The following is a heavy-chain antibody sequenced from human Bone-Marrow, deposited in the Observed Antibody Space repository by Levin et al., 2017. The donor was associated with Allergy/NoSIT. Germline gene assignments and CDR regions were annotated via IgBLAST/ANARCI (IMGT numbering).Heavy chain of an antibody. CDR2: IYTTGST. CDR1: GGSISSGRYY. Sequence: SQTISLTCSVSGGSISSGRYYFTWVRQSAGKGLEWIGRIYTTGSTNYNPSLESRVTISRDTFKKEVYLTLSSVTAADPAVYYCARDRLASLYYYSMDGWGRGTTVIVSS. V-gene: IGHV4-61*02. CDR3: ARDRLASLYYYSMDG. J-gene: IGHJ6*03.